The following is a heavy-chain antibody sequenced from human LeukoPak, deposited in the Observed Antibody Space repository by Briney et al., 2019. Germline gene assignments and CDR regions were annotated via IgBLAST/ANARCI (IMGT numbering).Heavy chain of an antibody. Sequence: GGSLRLSCAASGFTFSSYSMNWVRQAPGKGLEWVSYISSSSSTIYYADSVKGRFTISRDNAKNSLYLQMNSLRAEDTAVYYCARGGDYGDYGDYFDYWGQGTLVTVSS. D-gene: IGHD4-17*01. CDR3: ARGGDYGDYGDYFDY. CDR1: GFTFSSYS. J-gene: IGHJ4*02. V-gene: IGHV3-48*01. CDR2: ISSSSSTI.